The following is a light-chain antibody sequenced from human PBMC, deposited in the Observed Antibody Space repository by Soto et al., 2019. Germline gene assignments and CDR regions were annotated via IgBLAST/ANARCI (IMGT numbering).Light chain of an antibody. CDR3: LLSYSGARV. CDR1: TGAVTSGHY. CDR2: DTT. J-gene: IGLJ3*02. V-gene: IGLV7-46*01. Sequence: QAVVTQEPSLTVSPGGTVTLTCGSSTGAVTSGHYPYWFQQKPGQAPRTVIYDTTNKHSWIPTRFSGSLLGGRAALTLSGAQSEDEAEYDCLLSYSGARVFGGGTKVTVL.